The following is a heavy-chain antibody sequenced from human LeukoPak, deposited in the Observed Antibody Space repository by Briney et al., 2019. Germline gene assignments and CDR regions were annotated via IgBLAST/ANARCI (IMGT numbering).Heavy chain of an antibody. CDR1: GGTFSSYA. D-gene: IGHD3-22*01. V-gene: IGHV1-69*05. J-gene: IGHJ4*02. Sequence: SVKVSCKASGGTFSSYAISWVRQAPGQGLEWMGRIIPIFGTANYAQKFQGRVTITTDESTSTAYMELSSLRSEDTAVYYCARGGGRGSGYYYEYFDYWGQGTLVTVSS. CDR3: ARGGGRGSGYYYEYFDY. CDR2: IIPIFGTA.